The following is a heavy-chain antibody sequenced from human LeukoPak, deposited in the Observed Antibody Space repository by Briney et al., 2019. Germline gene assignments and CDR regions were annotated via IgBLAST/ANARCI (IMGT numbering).Heavy chain of an antibody. Sequence: PSETLSLTCTVSGGSISSSSYYWGWIRQPPGKGLEWIGSIYYSGSTYYNPSLKSRVTISVDTSKNQFSLKLSSVTAADTAVYYCARLYAGFGELGWFDPWGQGTLVTVSS. CDR2: IYYSGST. CDR3: ARLYAGFGELGWFDP. J-gene: IGHJ5*02. CDR1: GGSISSSSYY. D-gene: IGHD3-10*01. V-gene: IGHV4-39*01.